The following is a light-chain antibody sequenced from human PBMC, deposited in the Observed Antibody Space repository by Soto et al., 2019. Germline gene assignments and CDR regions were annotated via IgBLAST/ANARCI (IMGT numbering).Light chain of an antibody. CDR1: SSDVGGYNY. J-gene: IGLJ1*01. CDR3: SSSTTTNTLYV. V-gene: IGLV2-14*01. Sequence: QSALTQPASVSGSPGQSITISCTGTSSDVGGYNYVSWYQQHPGKAPKLMIYEVSNRPSGVSNRFSGSKSGNTASLTISGLQADDEAAYYCSSSTTTNTLYVFGTGTKLTVL. CDR2: EVS.